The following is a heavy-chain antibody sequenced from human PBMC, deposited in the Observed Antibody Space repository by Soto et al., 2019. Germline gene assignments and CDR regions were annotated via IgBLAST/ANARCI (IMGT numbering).Heavy chain of an antibody. CDR2: IIPIFGTA. CDR1: GGSFNRHT. V-gene: IGHV1-69*01. D-gene: IGHD3-22*01. CDR3: AIGWGYDSTDDDNAY. Sequence: QVQLVQSGAEVRKPGSSVRVSCKASGGSFNRHTISWVRQAPGQGLEWMGGIIPIFGTANHAQKFQGRVTIIADESTSTGYMELSNLRSDDTATDDCAIGWGYDSTDDDNAYWVQETLLILST. J-gene: IGHJ4*02.